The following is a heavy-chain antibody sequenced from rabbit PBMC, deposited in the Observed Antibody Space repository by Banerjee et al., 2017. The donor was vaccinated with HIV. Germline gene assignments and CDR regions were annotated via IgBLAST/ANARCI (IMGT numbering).Heavy chain of an antibody. CDR3: ARYAAGSGYPL. V-gene: IGHV1S45*01. CDR1: GFSFSNKYV. CDR2: IYAGSSGST. D-gene: IGHD8-1*01. Sequence: QEQLEESGGDLVKPEGSLTLTCTASGFSFSNKYVMCWVRQAPGKGLEWIACIYAGSSGSTYYASWAKGRFTISKTSSTTVTLQMTSLTAADTAIYFCARYAAGSGYPLWGQGTLVTVS. J-gene: IGHJ3*01.